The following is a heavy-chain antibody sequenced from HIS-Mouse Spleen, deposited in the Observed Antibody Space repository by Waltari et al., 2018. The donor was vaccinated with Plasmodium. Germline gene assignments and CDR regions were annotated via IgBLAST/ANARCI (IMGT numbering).Heavy chain of an antibody. Sequence: EVQLVESGGGLVQPGGSLRLSCAASGSTFSSYWMGWVRKAPGKGREWLANRKQYGSEKYYLDSVKGRFTISRDNAKNSLYLQMNSLRAEDTAVYYCASSWYWYFDLWGRGTLVTVSS. CDR3: ASSWYWYFDL. CDR1: GSTFSSYW. CDR2: RKQYGSEK. D-gene: IGHD6-13*01. V-gene: IGHV3-7*01. J-gene: IGHJ2*01.